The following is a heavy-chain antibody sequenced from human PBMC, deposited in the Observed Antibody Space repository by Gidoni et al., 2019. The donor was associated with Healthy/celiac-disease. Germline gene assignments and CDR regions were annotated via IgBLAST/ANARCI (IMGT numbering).Heavy chain of an antibody. CDR1: GGSISSSSYY. D-gene: IGHD6-19*01. Sequence: QLQLQESGPGLVKPSETLSLTCPVSGGSISSSSYYWGWIRQPPGKGLEWIGSIYYSGSTYYNPSLKSRVTISVDTSKNQFSLKLSSVTAADTAVYYCASDIAVASIGAFDIWGQGTMVTVSS. CDR2: IYYSGST. J-gene: IGHJ3*02. CDR3: ASDIAVASIGAFDI. V-gene: IGHV4-39*01.